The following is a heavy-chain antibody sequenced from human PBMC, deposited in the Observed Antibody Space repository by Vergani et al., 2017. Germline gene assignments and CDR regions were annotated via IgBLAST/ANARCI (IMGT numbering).Heavy chain of an antibody. CDR2: ISGSGGST. Sequence: EVHLVESGGNLVQPGGSLRLSCAASGFTFTNFAMSWVRQAPGKGLEWVSAISGSGGSTYYADSVKGRFTISRDNSKNTLYLQMNSLRAEDTAVYYCANPSSGRSYWGQGTLVTVSS. J-gene: IGHJ4*02. V-gene: IGHV3-23*04. CDR3: ANPSSGRSY. D-gene: IGHD3-10*01. CDR1: GFTFTNFA.